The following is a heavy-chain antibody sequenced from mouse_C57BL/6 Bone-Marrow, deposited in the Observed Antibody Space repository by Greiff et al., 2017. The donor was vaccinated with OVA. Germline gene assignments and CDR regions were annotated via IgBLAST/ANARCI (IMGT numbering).Heavy chain of an antibody. Sequence: QVQLQQSGAELVRPGTSVKMSCKASGYTFTNYWIGWAKQRPGHGLEWIGDIYPGGGYTYYNEKFKGKATLTADKSSSTAYMQLSSLTSEYSDIYDCARSGGYSNGRYFDVWGTGTTVTVSS. V-gene: IGHV1-63*01. CDR2: IYPGGGYT. J-gene: IGHJ1*03. CDR3: ARSGGYSNGRYFDV. D-gene: IGHD2-3*01. CDR1: GYTFTNYW.